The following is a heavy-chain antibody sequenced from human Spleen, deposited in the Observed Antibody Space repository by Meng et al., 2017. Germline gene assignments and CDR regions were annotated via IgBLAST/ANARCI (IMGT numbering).Heavy chain of an antibody. CDR2: INHSGST. J-gene: IGHJ5*02. V-gene: IGHV4-34*02. CDR3: ARGIVGATNWFDP. Sequence: VQIQQRGAGLLKPSETLSLTCAVYGGSFSGYYWSWIRQPPGKGLEWIGEINHSGSTNYNPSLKSRVTISVDTSKNQFSLKLSSVTAADTAVYYCARGIVGATNWFDPWGQGTLVTVSS. D-gene: IGHD1-26*01. CDR1: GGSFSGYY.